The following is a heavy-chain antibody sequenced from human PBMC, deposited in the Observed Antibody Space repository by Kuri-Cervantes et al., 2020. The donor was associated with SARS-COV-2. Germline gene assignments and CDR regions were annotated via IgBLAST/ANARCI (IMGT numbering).Heavy chain of an antibody. V-gene: IGHV4-4*07. CDR1: GGSISSYY. CDR3: ARDGWSGSYQGAFDI. J-gene: IGHJ3*02. CDR2: IYTSGST. Sequence: SETLSLTCTVSGGSISSYYWSWVRQPAGKGLEWIGRIYTSGSTNYNPSLKSRVTMSVDTSKNQFSLKLSFVTAADTAVYYCARDGWSGSYQGAFDIWGQGTMVTVSS. D-gene: IGHD1-26*01.